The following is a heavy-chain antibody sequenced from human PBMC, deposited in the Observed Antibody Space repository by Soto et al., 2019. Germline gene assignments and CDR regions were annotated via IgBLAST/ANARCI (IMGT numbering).Heavy chain of an antibody. Sequence: PGGSLRLSCAASGFTFSSYSMNWVRQAPGKGLEWVSYISSSSSTIYYADSVKGRFTISRDNAKNSLYLQMNSLRDEDTAVYYCARLFWDTAMVTDDYWGQGTRVTVSS. CDR1: GFTFSSYS. CDR2: ISSSSSTI. V-gene: IGHV3-48*02. D-gene: IGHD5-18*01. CDR3: ARLFWDTAMVTDDY. J-gene: IGHJ4*02.